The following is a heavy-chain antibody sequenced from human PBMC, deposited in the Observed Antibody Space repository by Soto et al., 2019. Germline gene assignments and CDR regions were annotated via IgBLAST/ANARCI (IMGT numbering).Heavy chain of an antibody. J-gene: IGHJ6*02. CDR2: ISYDGSNK. D-gene: IGHD5-18*01. CDR1: GFTFSSYG. Sequence: QVQLVESGGGVVQPGRSLRLSCAASGFTFSSYGMHWVRQAPGKGLEWVAVISYDGSNKYYADSVKGRFTISRDNSKNTLYLQMNSLRAEDTAVYYCVKDGKIQLWMKYYYYGMDVWGQGTTVTVSS. V-gene: IGHV3-30*18. CDR3: VKDGKIQLWMKYYYYGMDV.